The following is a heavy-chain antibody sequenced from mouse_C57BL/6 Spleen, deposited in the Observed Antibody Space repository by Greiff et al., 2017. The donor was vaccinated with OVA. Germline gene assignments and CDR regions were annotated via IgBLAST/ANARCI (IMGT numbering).Heavy chain of an antibody. Sequence: EVKLVESGGGLVQPGGSMKLSCAASGFTFSDAWMDWVRQSPVQGLEWVADIRNKANNHPTYYAVSVKGRFTISRDDSKSSVYLQMSSLRAEDTGIYYCTQSLTVHNWEGVPVDYWGQGTTLAVSS. V-gene: IGHV6-6*01. D-gene: IGHD4-1*01. CDR3: TQSLTVHNWEGVPVDY. J-gene: IGHJ2*01. CDR2: IRNKANNHPT. CDR1: GFTFSDAW.